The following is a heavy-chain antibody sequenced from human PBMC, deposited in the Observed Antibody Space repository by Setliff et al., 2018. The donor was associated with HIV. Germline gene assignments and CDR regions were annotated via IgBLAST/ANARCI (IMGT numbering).Heavy chain of an antibody. Sequence: SETLSLTCTVSGGSISSGGYYWSWIRQHPGKGLEWIGSIYYSGSTYYNPSLKSRVTISVDTSKNQISLKLRSVTAADTAVYYCARGWLQFGWFDPWGQGTLVTVSS. V-gene: IGHV4-31*03. D-gene: IGHD5-12*01. CDR1: GGSISSGGYY. J-gene: IGHJ5*02. CDR2: IYYSGST. CDR3: ARGWLQFGWFDP.